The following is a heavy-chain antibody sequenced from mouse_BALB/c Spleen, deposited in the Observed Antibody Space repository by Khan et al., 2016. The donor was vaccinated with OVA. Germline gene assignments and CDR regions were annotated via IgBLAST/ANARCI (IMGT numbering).Heavy chain of an antibody. D-gene: IGHD1-1*01. V-gene: IGHV7-3*02. CDR3: ARETVVGIYWYLDV. Sequence: EVELVESGGGLVQPGGSLRLSCATSGFTFTDYYMTWVRQPPGKALEWLGFIRNKANGYTTEYSASVKGRFTISRDNSQSIVYLQMNTLRAEDSATYYCARETVVGIYWYLDVWGAGTTVTVSS. J-gene: IGHJ1*01. CDR2: IRNKANGYTT. CDR1: GFTFTDYY.